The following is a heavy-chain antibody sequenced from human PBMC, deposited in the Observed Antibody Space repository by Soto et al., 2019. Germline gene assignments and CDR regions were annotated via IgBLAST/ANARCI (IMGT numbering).Heavy chain of an antibody. CDR1: GYTFTGYY. D-gene: IGHD6-13*01. Sequence: ASVKVSCKASGYTFTGYYMHWVRQAPGQGLEWMGWINPNSGGTNYAQKFQGRVTMTRDTSISTVYMELSRLRSDDTAVYYCARDPRYSRHGMDVWGQGTTVTVSS. J-gene: IGHJ6*02. CDR3: ARDPRYSRHGMDV. CDR2: INPNSGGT. V-gene: IGHV1-2*02.